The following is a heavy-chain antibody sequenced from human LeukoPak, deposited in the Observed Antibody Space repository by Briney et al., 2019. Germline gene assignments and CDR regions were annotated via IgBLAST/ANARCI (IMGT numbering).Heavy chain of an antibody. Sequence: SETLSLTCAVYGGSFSGYYWSWIRQPPGKGLEWIGEINHSGSTYYNPSLKSRVTISVDTSKNQFSLKLSSVTAADTAVYYCARYYYDSSGYYNDDYWGQGTLVTVSS. V-gene: IGHV4-34*09. CDR2: INHSGST. D-gene: IGHD3-22*01. CDR3: ARYYYDSSGYYNDDY. J-gene: IGHJ4*02. CDR1: GGSFSGYY.